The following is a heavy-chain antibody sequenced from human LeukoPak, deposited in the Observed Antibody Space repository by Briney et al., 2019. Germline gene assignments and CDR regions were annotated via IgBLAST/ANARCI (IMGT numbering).Heavy chain of an antibody. V-gene: IGHV1-69*05. CDR3: ARGGQQLVREFDY. CDR2: IIPIFGTA. J-gene: IGHJ4*02. D-gene: IGHD6-6*01. CDR1: GYTFTSYD. Sequence: SAKVSCKASGYTFTSYDINWARQAPGQGLEWMGGIIPIFGTANYAQKFQGRVTITTDESTSTAYMELSSLRSEDTAVYYCARGGQQLVREFDYWGQGTLVTVSS.